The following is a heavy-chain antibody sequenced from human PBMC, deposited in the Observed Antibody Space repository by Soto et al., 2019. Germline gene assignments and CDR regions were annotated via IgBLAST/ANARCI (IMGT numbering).Heavy chain of an antibody. Sequence: TLSLTCTVSGVSISSGGYYWSWIRQHPGKGLEWIGYIYYTGSTYYNPSLKSRVTMSLDTSKNQFSLKLSSVTVADTAVYYCARGSQLERDAFDIWGQGTMVTVSS. CDR1: GVSISSGGYY. V-gene: IGHV4-31*03. J-gene: IGHJ3*02. CDR2: IYYTGST. D-gene: IGHD1-1*01. CDR3: ARGSQLERDAFDI.